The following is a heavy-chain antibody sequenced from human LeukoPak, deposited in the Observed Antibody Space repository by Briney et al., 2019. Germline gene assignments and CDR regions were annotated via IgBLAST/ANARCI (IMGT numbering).Heavy chain of an antibody. D-gene: IGHD6-19*01. Sequence: GASVKVSCKASGYTFTSYAMNWVRQAPGQGLEWMGWINTNTGNPTYAQGFTGRFVFSLDTSVNTASLQISSLKAEDTAVYYCARESTQWLVYYYMDVWGKGTTVTVSS. CDR3: ARESTQWLVYYYMDV. V-gene: IGHV7-4-1*02. J-gene: IGHJ6*03. CDR1: GYTFTSYA. CDR2: INTNTGNP.